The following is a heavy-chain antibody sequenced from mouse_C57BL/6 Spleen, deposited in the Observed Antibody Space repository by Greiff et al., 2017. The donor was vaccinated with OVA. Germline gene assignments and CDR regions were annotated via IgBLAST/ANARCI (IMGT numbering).Heavy chain of an antibody. D-gene: IGHD1-1*01. J-gene: IGHJ2*01. V-gene: IGHV1-55*01. CDR3: ARRGYYYGSSPYYFDY. CDR2: IYPGSGST. Sequence: QVQLQQPGAELVKPGASVKMSCKASGYTFTSYWITWVKQRPGQGLEWIGDIYPGSGSTNYNEKFKSKATLTVDTSSSTAYMQLSSLTSEYSAVYYCARRGYYYGSSPYYFDYWGQGTTLTVSS. CDR1: GYTFTSYW.